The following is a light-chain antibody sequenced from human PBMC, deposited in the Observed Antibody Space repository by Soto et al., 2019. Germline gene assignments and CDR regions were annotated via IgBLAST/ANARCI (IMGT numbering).Light chain of an antibody. CDR3: QQRSNRGT. CDR2: GAS. Sequence: EIVLTQSPGTLALSPGERATLSCRASQSVSSSYLAWYQQKPGQAPRLLIYGASSRATGVPDRFSGSGSGTDFTLTISSLEPEDFAVYCCQQRSNRGTFGQGTKVDIK. J-gene: IGKJ1*01. V-gene: IGKV3D-20*02. CDR1: QSVSSSY.